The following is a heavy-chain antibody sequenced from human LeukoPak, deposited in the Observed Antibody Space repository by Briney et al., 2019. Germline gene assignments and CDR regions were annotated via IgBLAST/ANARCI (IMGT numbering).Heavy chain of an antibody. V-gene: IGHV1-18*01. J-gene: IGHJ4*02. D-gene: IGHD3-22*01. CDR2: VSTNDGNT. CDR3: TRAPPGMTMMTDY. CDR1: GYTFTNHH. Sequence: VASVKVSCKASGYTFTNHHIAWVRQAPGQGLEWMGWVSTNDGNTVYAQRLQGRVTMTTDTSTSVAYMELRSLTSDDTAVYYCTRAPPGMTMMTDYWGQGTLVTVSS.